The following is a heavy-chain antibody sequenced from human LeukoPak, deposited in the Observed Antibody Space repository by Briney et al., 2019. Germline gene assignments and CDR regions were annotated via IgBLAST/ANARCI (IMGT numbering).Heavy chain of an antibody. CDR2: ITSTGDTV. D-gene: IGHD3-22*01. CDR3: ASSGAISMIRNNWFDP. Sequence: GGSLRLSCAASGFPLSSFEMHWVRQAPGKGLESISYITSTGDTVYYADSVKGRFIISRDNAKNSLYLQMNSLRSDDTAVYYCASSGAISMIRNNWFDPWGQGTLVTVSA. CDR1: GFPLSSFE. V-gene: IGHV3-48*03. J-gene: IGHJ5*02.